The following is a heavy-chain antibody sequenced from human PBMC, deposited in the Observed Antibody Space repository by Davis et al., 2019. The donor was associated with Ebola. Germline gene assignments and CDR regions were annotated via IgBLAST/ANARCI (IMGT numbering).Heavy chain of an antibody. D-gene: IGHD6-19*01. Sequence: GESLKISCAASGFTFSSYSMNWVRQAPGKGLEWVSYISSSSSTIYYADSVKGRFTISRDNAKNSLYLQMNSLRDEDTAVYYCARAVAGTGGYWGQGTLVTVSS. V-gene: IGHV3-48*02. CDR1: GFTFSSYS. J-gene: IGHJ4*02. CDR2: ISSSSSTI. CDR3: ARAVAGTGGY.